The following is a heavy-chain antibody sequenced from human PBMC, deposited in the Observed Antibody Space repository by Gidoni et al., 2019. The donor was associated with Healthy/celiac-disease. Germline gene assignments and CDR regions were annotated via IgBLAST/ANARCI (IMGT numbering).Heavy chain of an antibody. V-gene: IGHV4-30-4*01. CDR2: IYYSGST. CDR3: ARGAWDWRGYYFDY. J-gene: IGHJ4*02. D-gene: IGHD1-1*01. Sequence: QVQLQESGPGLVQPSQTLSLTCTVSGGSISSGDYYWSWIRQPPGKGLAWIGYIYYSGSTYYNPSRKSRVTISVDTSKNQFSLKLSSVTAADTAVYYCARGAWDWRGYYFDYWGQGTLVTVSS. CDR1: GGSISSGDYY.